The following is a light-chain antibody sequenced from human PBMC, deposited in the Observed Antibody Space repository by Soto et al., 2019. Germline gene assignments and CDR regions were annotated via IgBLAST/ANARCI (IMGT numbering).Light chain of an antibody. Sequence: EIVMTQSPATLSLSPGERAALSCRASQSINSELAWYQQKPGQPTRLLIYGASTRANCVPARFTGSESGSEFNLTISGRKSEDFAVYYCQQGHNWPLTFGQGTRLEI. V-gene: IGKV3-15*01. CDR3: QQGHNWPLT. CDR1: QSINSE. J-gene: IGKJ2*01. CDR2: GAS.